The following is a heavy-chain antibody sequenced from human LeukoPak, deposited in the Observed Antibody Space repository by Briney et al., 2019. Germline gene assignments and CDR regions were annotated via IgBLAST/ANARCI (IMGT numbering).Heavy chain of an antibody. J-gene: IGHJ3*02. Sequence: ASVKVSCKASGGTFSSYAISWVRQAPGQGLEWMGGIIPIFGTANYAQKFQGRVTITADESTSTVYMELSSLRSEDTAVYYCARDPTMSGDSSGYYGPFDIWGQGTMVTASS. CDR2: IIPIFGTA. CDR3: ARDPTMSGDSSGYYGPFDI. CDR1: GGTFSSYA. V-gene: IGHV1-69*13. D-gene: IGHD3-22*01.